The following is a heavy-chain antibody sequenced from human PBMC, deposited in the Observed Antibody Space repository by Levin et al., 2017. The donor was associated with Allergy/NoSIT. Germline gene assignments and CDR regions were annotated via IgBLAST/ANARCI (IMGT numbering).Heavy chain of an antibody. V-gene: IGHV4-4*02. D-gene: IGHD6-13*01. CDR1: GASISSSHW. J-gene: IGHJ4*02. CDR2: IYHSGIT. Sequence: SETLSLTCAVSGASISSSHWWSWVRQPPGKGLEWIGEIYHSGITNFNPSLKSRFTISVDKSKSQFSLNLTSVTVADTAVYYCATSLAPGGYWGQGTLVTVSS. CDR3: ATSLAPGGY.